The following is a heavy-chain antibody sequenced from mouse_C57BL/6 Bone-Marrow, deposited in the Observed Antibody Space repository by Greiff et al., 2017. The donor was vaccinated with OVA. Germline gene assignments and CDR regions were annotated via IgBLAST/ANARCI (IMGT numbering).Heavy chain of an antibody. CDR2: IDPENGDT. CDR1: GFNIKDDY. J-gene: IGHJ4*01. Sequence: EVQLKESGAELVRPGASVKLSCTASGFNIKDDYMHWVKQRPEQGLEWIGWIDPENGDTEYASKFQGKATITADTSSNTAYLQLSSLTSEDTAVYYCTTSYAMDYWGQGTSVTVSS. CDR3: TTSYAMDY. V-gene: IGHV14-4*01.